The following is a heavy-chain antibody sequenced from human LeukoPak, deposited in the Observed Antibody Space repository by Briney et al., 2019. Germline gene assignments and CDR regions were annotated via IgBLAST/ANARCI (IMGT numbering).Heavy chain of an antibody. CDR1: GYTFTCYY. CDR2: INPNSGGT. V-gene: IGHV1-2*06. D-gene: IGHD6-6*01. Sequence: ASVKVSCKASGYTFTCYYMHWVRQAPGQGLEWMGRINPNSGGTNYAQKFQGRVTMTRDTSISTAYMELSRLRSDDTAVYYCARDQGGYSSSPTGGWFDPWGQGTLVTVSS. CDR3: ARDQGGYSSSPTGGWFDP. J-gene: IGHJ5*02.